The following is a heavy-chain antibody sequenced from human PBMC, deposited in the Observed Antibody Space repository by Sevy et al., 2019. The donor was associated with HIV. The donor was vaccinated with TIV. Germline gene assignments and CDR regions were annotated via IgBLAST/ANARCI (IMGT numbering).Heavy chain of an antibody. V-gene: IGHV3-48*03. CDR3: ARAGAASYFYYYGMDV. J-gene: IGHJ6*02. CDR1: RFTFSSYE. CDR2: ITSRGSPI. Sequence: GGSLRLSCAASRFTFSSYEMNWVRQAPGKGLEWVSYITSRGSPIYYSDSVKGRFTISRDNAKNSLFLQMNSLRAEDTAVYYCARAGAASYFYYYGMDVWGHGTTVTVSS. D-gene: IGHD3-10*01.